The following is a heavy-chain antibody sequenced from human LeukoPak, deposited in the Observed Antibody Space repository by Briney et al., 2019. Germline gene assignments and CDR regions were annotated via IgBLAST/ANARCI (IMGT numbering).Heavy chain of an antibody. CDR2: IYYSGST. Sequence: PSETLSLTCTVSGGSISSSSYYWGWIRQHPGKGLEWIGYIYYSGSTYYNPSLKSRVTISVDTSKNQFSLKLSSVTAADTAVYYCAREPTVSWFDPWGQGTLVTVSS. V-gene: IGHV4-31*03. CDR1: GGSISSSSYY. D-gene: IGHD4-17*01. CDR3: AREPTVSWFDP. J-gene: IGHJ5*02.